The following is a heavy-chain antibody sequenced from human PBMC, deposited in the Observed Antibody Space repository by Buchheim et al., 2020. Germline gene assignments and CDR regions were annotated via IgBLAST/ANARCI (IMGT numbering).Heavy chain of an antibody. V-gene: IGHV3-23*01. D-gene: IGHD2-15*01. CDR2: ISASGDST. Sequence: EVQLLDSGGGLVQPGGSLRLSCATSGFSFSSYAVSWVRQAPGKRLEWVSSISASGDSTYHADSVTGRFTLSRDTSTNTVFLQMNSLRAEDTAVYYCVKGTLPYCSGGICYPLDYWGQGTL. CDR3: VKGTLPYCSGGICYPLDY. CDR1: GFSFSSYA. J-gene: IGHJ4*02.